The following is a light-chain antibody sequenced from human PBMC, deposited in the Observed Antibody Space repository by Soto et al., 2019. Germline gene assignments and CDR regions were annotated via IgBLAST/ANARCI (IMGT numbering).Light chain of an antibody. CDR3: QQYSKWPRT. J-gene: IGKJ1*01. Sequence: EIVMTQSPATVSVSRGERVTLSCRASQSVSNNLAWYQQTPGQAPRLLIYGASTRATDVPARFSGSGSGTDFTLTISSLQSEDFAVYYCQQYSKWPRTFGLGTKVEIK. V-gene: IGKV3-15*01. CDR1: QSVSNN. CDR2: GAS.